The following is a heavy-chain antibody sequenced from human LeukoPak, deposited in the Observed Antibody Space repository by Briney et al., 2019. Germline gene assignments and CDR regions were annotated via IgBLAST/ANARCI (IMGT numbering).Heavy chain of an antibody. CDR2: IHYSGST. V-gene: IGHV4-59*08. CDR1: GGSISSYY. Sequence: SETLSLTCTVYGGSISSYYWSWIRQPPGKGLEWIGYIHYSGSTNYNPSLKSRVTISVDTSKNQFSLKLSSVTAADTAVYYCARGVGALFQHWGQGTLVTVSS. CDR3: ARGVGALFQH. J-gene: IGHJ1*01. D-gene: IGHD1-26*01.